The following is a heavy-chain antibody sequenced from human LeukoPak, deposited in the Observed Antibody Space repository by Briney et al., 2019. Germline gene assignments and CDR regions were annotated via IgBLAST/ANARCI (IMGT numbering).Heavy chain of an antibody. V-gene: IGHV5-51*01. CDR1: GYSFTNSW. CDR3: ARHGGRYSHSIDS. J-gene: IGHJ4*02. CDR2: IYLGDSDV. Sequence: GESLKISCKGSGYSFTNSWIGWVRQMPGKGLEWMGIIYLGDSDVRYSPSFQGQVTISADKSISSAYLQWSSLKVSDTAMHYCARHGGRYSHSIDSWGQGTLVTVSS. D-gene: IGHD1-26*01.